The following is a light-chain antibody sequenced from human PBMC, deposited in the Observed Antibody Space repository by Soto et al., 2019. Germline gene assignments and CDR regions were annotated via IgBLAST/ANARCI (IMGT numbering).Light chain of an antibody. Sequence: DIQMTQSPSSLSASVGDRVTLTCRASQSISTYLNWYQQKPGKAPDLLIYTASSLESGVPSRFSGSGSGTDFTLTISSLQPEDFATYFCQQSYSRPRPFGQGTKVDIK. CDR2: TAS. J-gene: IGKJ1*01. V-gene: IGKV1-39*01. CDR1: QSISTY. CDR3: QQSYSRPRP.